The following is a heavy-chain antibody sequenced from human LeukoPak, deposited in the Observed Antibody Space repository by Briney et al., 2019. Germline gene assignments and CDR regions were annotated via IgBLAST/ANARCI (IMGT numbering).Heavy chain of an antibody. D-gene: IGHD6-25*01. CDR1: GYTFTAYY. Sequence: GASVKVSCKASGYTFTAYYMHWVRRAPGQGLEWMGWINPNSGDTNYAQEFQGRVTMTRDTSINTAYMELSGLRSDDTAVYYCARDLTFTSGRGVYWGQGNLVTVSS. V-gene: IGHV1-2*02. J-gene: IGHJ4*02. CDR2: INPNSGDT. CDR3: ARDLTFTSGRGVY.